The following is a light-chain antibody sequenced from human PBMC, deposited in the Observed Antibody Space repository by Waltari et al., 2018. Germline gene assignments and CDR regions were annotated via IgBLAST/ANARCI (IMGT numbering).Light chain of an antibody. CDR3: RQTDSFPRT. V-gene: IGKV1-39*01. CDR2: GAS. Sequence: DIQMTQSPSSLSASVGDRVTITCRASQSISSYLNWYQQKPGKAPKLLIYGASSLQSGVPPRFSGSGSGTDFTLTISSLQPEDFATYHCRQTDSFPRTFGQGTKVEIK. CDR1: QSISSY. J-gene: IGKJ1*01.